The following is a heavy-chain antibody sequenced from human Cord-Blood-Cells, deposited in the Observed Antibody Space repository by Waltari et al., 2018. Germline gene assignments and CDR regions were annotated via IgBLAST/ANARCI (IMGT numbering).Heavy chain of an antibody. Sequence: EVQLVESGGVVVQPGGSLRLSCAASGFTFDDYTMHWVRQAPGKGLVWVSLISWDGGSTYYADSVKGRFTISRDNSKNSLYLQMNSLRTEDTALYYCVSTAMVDAFDIWGQGTMVTVSS. CDR3: VSTAMVDAFDI. CDR1: GFTFDDYT. CDR2: ISWDGGST. J-gene: IGHJ3*02. D-gene: IGHD5-18*01. V-gene: IGHV3-43*01.